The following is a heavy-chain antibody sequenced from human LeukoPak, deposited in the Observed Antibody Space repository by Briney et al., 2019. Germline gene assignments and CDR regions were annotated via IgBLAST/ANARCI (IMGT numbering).Heavy chain of an antibody. V-gene: IGHV3-23*01. CDR2: ISGSGGST. CDR3: AKGGRYFDWYPFDY. D-gene: IGHD3-9*01. CDR1: GFTFSSYA. Sequence: GGSLRLSCAASGFTFSSYAMSWVRQPPGKWLEWVSAISGSGGSTYYADSVKGRFTISRDNSKNTLYLQMNSLRAEDTAVYYCAKGGRYFDWYPFDYWGPGTLVTVSS. J-gene: IGHJ4*02.